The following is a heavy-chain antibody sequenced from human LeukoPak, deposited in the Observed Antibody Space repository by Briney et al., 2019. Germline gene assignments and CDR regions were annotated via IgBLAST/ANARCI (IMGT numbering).Heavy chain of an antibody. CDR2: FDPEDGEA. V-gene: IGHV1-24*01. CDR1: GYTLTELS. CDR3: ATSVRGVIIPIHY. J-gene: IGHJ4*02. D-gene: IGHD3-10*01. Sequence: ASVTVSCKVSGYTLTELSMHWVRQAPGKGLGWMGGFDPEDGEAIYAQKFQGRVTMTEDTSTDTAYMELSSLRSEDTAVYYCATSVRGVIIPIHYWGQGTLVTVSS.